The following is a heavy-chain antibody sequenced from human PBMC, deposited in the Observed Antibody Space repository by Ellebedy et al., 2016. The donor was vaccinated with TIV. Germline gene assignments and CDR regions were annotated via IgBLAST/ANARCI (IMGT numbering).Heavy chain of an antibody. Sequence: SETLSLXXAVYGGSFSGYYWSWIRQPPGKGLEWIGEINHSGSTNYNPSLKSRVTISVDTSKNQSSLKLSSVTAADTAVYYCARRVATKYDYWGQGTLVTVSS. CDR3: ARRVATKYDY. CDR2: INHSGST. J-gene: IGHJ4*02. CDR1: GGSFSGYY. D-gene: IGHD5-12*01. V-gene: IGHV4-34*01.